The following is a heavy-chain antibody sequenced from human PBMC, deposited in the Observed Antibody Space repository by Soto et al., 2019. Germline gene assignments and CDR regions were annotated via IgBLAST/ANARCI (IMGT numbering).Heavy chain of an antibody. CDR2: ISPSGST. CDR3: ARGSCRSSSCYGFDH. D-gene: IGHD2-2*01. J-gene: IGHJ4*02. CDR1: GGSLSSYY. V-gene: IGHV4-4*07. Sequence: QVQLQESGPGLVKPSETLSLTCTVSGGSLSSYYWSWIRQPAGKRQEWIGRISPSGSTKYNPSLKSPVTMSVDPSKHLFSLRLSSVTATDTAVYYCARGSCRSSSCYGFDHWSQATLVTVSS.